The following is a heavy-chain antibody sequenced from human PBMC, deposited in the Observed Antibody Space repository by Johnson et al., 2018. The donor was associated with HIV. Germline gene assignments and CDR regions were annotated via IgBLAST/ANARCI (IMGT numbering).Heavy chain of an antibody. CDR1: GFTFSSYA. D-gene: IGHD1-26*01. CDR2: IGTAGDT. Sequence: VQLVESGGGVVQPGRSMRLSCAASGFTFSSYAMSWVRQAPGKGLEWVSAIGTAGDTYYPGSVKGRFTISRENAKNSLYLQMNSLRAGDTAVYYCARAGVGAGAFDIWGQGTMVTVSS. CDR3: ARAGVGAGAFDI. V-gene: IGHV3-13*01. J-gene: IGHJ3*02.